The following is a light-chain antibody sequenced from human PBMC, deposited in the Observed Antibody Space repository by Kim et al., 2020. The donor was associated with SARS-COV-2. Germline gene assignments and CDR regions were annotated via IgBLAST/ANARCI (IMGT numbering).Light chain of an antibody. Sequence: QSVTISCTGTISDVAGYNFVSWYQQHPGKGPKLIIFDVSERPSGVPARFSGSKSGTTASLTISGLQADDEADYHCCSYAGTYTWVFGGGTQLTVL. V-gene: IGLV2-11*03. CDR1: ISDVAGYNF. CDR3: CSYAGTYTWV. J-gene: IGLJ3*02. CDR2: DVS.